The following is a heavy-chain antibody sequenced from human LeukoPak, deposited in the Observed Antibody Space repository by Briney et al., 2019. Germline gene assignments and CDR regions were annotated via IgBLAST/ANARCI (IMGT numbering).Heavy chain of an antibody. CDR2: ISYDGSNK. CDR1: GFTFSSYS. CDR3: AKDRRSGSTFGDAFDI. D-gene: IGHD3-3*01. J-gene: IGHJ3*02. V-gene: IGHV3-30*18. Sequence: GGSLRLSCAASGFTFSSYSMNWVRQAPGKGLEWVAVISYDGSNKYYADSVKGRSTISRDNSKNTLYLQMNSLRAEDTAVYYCAKDRRSGSTFGDAFDIWGQGTMVTVSS.